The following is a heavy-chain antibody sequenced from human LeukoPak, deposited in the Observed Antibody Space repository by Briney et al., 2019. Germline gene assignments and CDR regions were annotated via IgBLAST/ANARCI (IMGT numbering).Heavy chain of an antibody. CDR2: IIPIFGTA. D-gene: IGHD6-13*01. CDR3: ARSRTGYSSSWYWFDP. J-gene: IGHJ5*02. V-gene: IGHV1-69*13. Sequence: SVKVSCKASGGTFSSYAISWVRQAPGQGLEWMGGIIPIFGTANYAQKFQGRVTITADESTSTAYMELSSLRSEDTAVYYCARSRTGYSSSWYWFDPWGQGTLVTVSS. CDR1: GGTFSSYA.